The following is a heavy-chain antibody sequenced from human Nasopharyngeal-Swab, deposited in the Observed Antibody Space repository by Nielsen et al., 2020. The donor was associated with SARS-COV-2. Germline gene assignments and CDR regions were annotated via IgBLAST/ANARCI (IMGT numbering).Heavy chain of an antibody. J-gene: IGHJ4*02. V-gene: IGHV3-11*03. CDR1: GFTFSDYY. Sequence: GESLIISCAASGFTFSDYYMSWIRQAPGKWLEWDSYISSSSSYTDYADSVKGRFTISRDNAKNSLYLQMDNLRAEDTAVYYCARSTSSSWYRPLDYWGQGTLV. D-gene: IGHD6-13*01. CDR2: ISSSSSYT. CDR3: ARSTSSSWYRPLDY.